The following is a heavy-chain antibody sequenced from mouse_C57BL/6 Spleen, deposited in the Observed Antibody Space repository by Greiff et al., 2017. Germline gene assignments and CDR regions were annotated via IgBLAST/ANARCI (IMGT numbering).Heavy chain of an antibody. J-gene: IGHJ2*01. CDR2: IYPGDGDT. Sequence: VQLQQSGPELVKPGASVKISCKASGYAFSSSWMNWVKQRPGKGLEWIGRIYPGDGDTNYNGKFKGKATLTADKSSSTAYMQLSSLTSEDSAVYFWARRLTGTGYFDYWGQGTTLTVSS. CDR1: GYAFSSSW. D-gene: IGHD4-1*01. CDR3: ARRLTGTGYFDY. V-gene: IGHV1-82*01.